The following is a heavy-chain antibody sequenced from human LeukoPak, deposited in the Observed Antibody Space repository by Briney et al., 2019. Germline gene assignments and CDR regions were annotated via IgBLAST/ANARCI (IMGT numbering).Heavy chain of an antibody. V-gene: IGHV4-61*02. D-gene: IGHD3-9*01. CDR1: GGSISSGSYY. Sequence: SQTLSLTCTVSGGSISSGSYYWSWIRQPAGKGLEWIGRIYTSGSTNYNPSLKSRVTISVDTSKNQFSLKLSSVTAADTAVYYCARVRYFDWHPVDYMDVWGKGTTVTVSS. J-gene: IGHJ6*03. CDR3: ARVRYFDWHPVDYMDV. CDR2: IYTSGST.